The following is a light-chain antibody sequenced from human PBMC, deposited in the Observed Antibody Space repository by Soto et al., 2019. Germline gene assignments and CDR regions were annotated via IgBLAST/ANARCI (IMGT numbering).Light chain of an antibody. CDR2: DTN. CDR1: QTMTSY. Sequence: DIEMTQTPSSLSASVGERVTITCRASQTMTSYLNWYKQKPGKAPILLIYDTNSLQEGVPSRFCGRESGTDYTLTISSLQPEDSATYYCQQSYAFGQGTKLGI. J-gene: IGKJ2*01. CDR3: QQSYA. V-gene: IGKV1-39*01.